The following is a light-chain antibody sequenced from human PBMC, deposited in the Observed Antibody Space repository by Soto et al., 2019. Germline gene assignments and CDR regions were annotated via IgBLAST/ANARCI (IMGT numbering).Light chain of an antibody. Sequence: EIVLTQSPATLSLSPGERATLSCRASQSVDSQVAGYQQRPGQAPSLVVYDASNRATGIPARFSGSGSGTEFTLTITNLEPEDFAVYYWQQRSNWPRTFGRGTKLEIK. J-gene: IGKJ2*01. CDR3: QQRSNWPRT. CDR2: DAS. CDR1: QSVDSQ. V-gene: IGKV3-11*01.